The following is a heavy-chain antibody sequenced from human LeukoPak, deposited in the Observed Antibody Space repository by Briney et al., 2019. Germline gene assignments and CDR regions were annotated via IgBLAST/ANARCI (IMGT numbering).Heavy chain of an antibody. CDR1: GGSISSGGYY. CDR2: IYYSGST. Sequence: SETLSLTCTVSGGSISSGGYYWSWIRQHPGKGLEWIGYIYYSGSTYYNPSLESRVTISVDTSKNQFSLKLSSVTAADTAVYYCARLGGLAVARHYFDYWGQGTLVTVSS. CDR3: ARLGGLAVARHYFDY. D-gene: IGHD6-19*01. J-gene: IGHJ4*02. V-gene: IGHV4-31*03.